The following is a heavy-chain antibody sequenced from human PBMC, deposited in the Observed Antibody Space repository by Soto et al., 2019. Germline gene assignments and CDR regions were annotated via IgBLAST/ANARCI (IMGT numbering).Heavy chain of an antibody. CDR3: ARSQGSSTSLEIYYYYYYGMDV. Sequence: QVQLVQSGAEVKKPGSSVKVSCKASGGTFCSYAISWVRQAPGQGLEWMGGIIPIPGTANYAQKFQGRVTIAADESTSTAYMELSSLRSEDTAVYYFARSQGSSTSLEIYYYYYYGMDVWGQGTTVTVSS. CDR1: GGTFCSYA. CDR2: IIPIPGTA. D-gene: IGHD2-2*01. J-gene: IGHJ6*02. V-gene: IGHV1-69*01.